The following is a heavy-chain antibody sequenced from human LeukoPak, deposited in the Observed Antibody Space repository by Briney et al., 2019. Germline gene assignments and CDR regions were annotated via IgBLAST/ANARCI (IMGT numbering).Heavy chain of an antibody. V-gene: IGHV3-15*01. CDR3: ARSGYSGYAAFDY. CDR1: GFTFSNAW. Sequence: GGSLRLSCAASGFTFSNAWMSWVRQAPGKGLEWVGRIKSKTGGGTTDYAAPVKGRFTISRDNSKNTLYLQMNSLRAEDTAVYYCARSGYSGYAAFDYWGQGTLVTVSS. D-gene: IGHD5-12*01. J-gene: IGHJ4*02. CDR2: IKSKTGGGTT.